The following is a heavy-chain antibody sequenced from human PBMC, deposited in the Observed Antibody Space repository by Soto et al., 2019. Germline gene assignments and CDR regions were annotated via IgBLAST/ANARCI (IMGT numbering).Heavy chain of an antibody. J-gene: IGHJ4*02. Sequence: QVQLVQSGAEVKNPRSSVKVSCQASGDTFSNYAISWVRQAPGQGLEWMGGIIPMFRIRNYAEKVLGRVTIYADESARTAYMELSSLRPDDTAIYFCARWEYQYGIGGNTTQSYFDFWGQGTLVTVSS. D-gene: IGHD3-10*01. CDR2: IIPMFRIR. V-gene: IGHV1-69*01. CDR3: ARWEYQYGIGGNTTQSYFDF. CDR1: GDTFSNYA.